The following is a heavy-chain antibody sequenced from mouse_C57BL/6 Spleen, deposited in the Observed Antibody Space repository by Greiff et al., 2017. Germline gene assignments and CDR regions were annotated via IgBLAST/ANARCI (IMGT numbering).Heavy chain of an antibody. CDR1: GFSLTSYG. V-gene: IGHV2-5*01. CDR3: AKNDYGSYFDV. Sequence: VQLQQSGPGLVQPSPSLSITCTASGFSLTSYGVHWVRQSPGKGLEWLGVIWSGGSTDYNAAFMSRLSITKDNSKSQVFFIMNSLQADDTAIYYCAKNDYGSYFDVWGTGTTVTVSS. CDR2: IWSGGST. D-gene: IGHD2-4*01. J-gene: IGHJ1*03.